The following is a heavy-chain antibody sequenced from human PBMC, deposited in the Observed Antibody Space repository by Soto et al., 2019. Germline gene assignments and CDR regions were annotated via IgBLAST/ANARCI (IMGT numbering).Heavy chain of an antibody. V-gene: IGHV5-51*01. D-gene: IGHD2-2*01. CDR2: IYPGDSDT. Sequence: PGESLKISCQGSGYTFSTYWIGWVRQMPGKGLEWMGIIYPGDSDTRYSPSFQGQVTISADKSINTAYLQWSSLKASDTAMYYCARHYCSGTTCYEFDYWGQGTRVTVPS. J-gene: IGHJ4*02. CDR1: GYTFSTYW. CDR3: ARHYCSGTTCYEFDY.